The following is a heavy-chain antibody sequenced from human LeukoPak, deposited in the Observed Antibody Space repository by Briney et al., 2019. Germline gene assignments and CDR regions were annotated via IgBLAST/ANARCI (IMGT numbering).Heavy chain of an antibody. CDR3: VLRGGATDY. Sequence: GGPLRLSCEASGFTFSSFVLNWVRQAPGKGLEWVSTISGSGGTTYYADSVKGRFTISRDNSKNTLYLQMNSLRDEDTAVYYCVLRGGATDYWGQGTLVTVSS. V-gene: IGHV3-23*01. CDR2: ISGSGGTT. J-gene: IGHJ4*02. CDR1: GFTFSSFV. D-gene: IGHD3-16*01.